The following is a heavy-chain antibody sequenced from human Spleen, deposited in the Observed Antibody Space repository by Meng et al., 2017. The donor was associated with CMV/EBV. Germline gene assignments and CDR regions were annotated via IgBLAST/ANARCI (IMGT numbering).Heavy chain of an antibody. CDR1: GFTFSNFA. V-gene: IGHV3-30*02. Sequence: GGSLRLSCAASGFTFSNFAMHWVRQAPGKGLEWVAFIRYDAGSDKYYADSVKGRFTISRDNSKNTLHLQMDSLRTEDTAMYYCVNPKYVIDYWGQGTLVTVSS. D-gene: IGHD3-16*01. CDR2: IRYDAGSDK. J-gene: IGHJ4*02. CDR3: VNPKYVIDY.